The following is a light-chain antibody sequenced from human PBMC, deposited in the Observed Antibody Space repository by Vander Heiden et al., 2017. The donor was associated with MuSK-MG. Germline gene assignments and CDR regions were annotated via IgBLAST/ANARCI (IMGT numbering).Light chain of an antibody. CDR3: LQDYSTPLT. V-gene: IGKV4-1*01. J-gene: IGKJ4*01. Sequence: DLSSTHSLKPLGVPLGERETLHCRYRVSVLDSSNNKNCLAWYQVKLGQPPKVLIYWVSTREVRVPDRFSGSGSGTDFTLTISSLKAADVAVYYCLQDYSTPLTFGGGTKVEIK. CDR2: WVS. CDR1: VSVLDSSNNKNC.